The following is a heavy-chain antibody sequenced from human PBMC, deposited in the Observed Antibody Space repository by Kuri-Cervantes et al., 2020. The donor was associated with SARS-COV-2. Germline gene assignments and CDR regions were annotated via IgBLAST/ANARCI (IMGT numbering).Heavy chain of an antibody. CDR1: GGSISSSSYY. V-gene: IGHV4-39*07. Sequence: GSLRLSCTVSGGSISSSSYYWGWIRQPPGKGLEWIGSIYYSGSTYYNPSLKSRVTISVDTSKNQFSLKLSSVTAADTAVYYCARGSFRPGFWTYFDYWGQGTLVTVSS. J-gene: IGHJ4*02. CDR2: IYYSGST. CDR3: ARGSFRPGFWTYFDY. D-gene: IGHD1-1*01.